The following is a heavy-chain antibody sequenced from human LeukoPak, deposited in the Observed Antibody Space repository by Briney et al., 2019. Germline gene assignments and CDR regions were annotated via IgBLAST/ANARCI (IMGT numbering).Heavy chain of an antibody. D-gene: IGHD5-18*01. CDR2: IYYSGST. CDR1: GGSISSSNYN. J-gene: IGHJ4*02. Sequence: PSETLSLTYTVSGGSISSSNYNWGWIRQPPGKGLEWVGSIYYSGSTYYNPSLKSRVTISVDTSKNQFSLKLSSVTAADTAVYYCARLGDSYATDYWGQGTLVTVSS. CDR3: ARLGDSYATDY. V-gene: IGHV4-39*01.